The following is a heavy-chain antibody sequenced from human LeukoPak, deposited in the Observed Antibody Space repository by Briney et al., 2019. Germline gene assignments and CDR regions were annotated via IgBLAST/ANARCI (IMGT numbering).Heavy chain of an antibody. CDR1: GFIFNSYS. V-gene: IGHV3-48*02. CDR3: ARGYYFDY. Sequence: GGSLRLSCAASGFIFNSYSMNWVRQAPGKGLGWVSYISSSSNTIYYADSVKGRFTISRDNAKNSLYLQMNSLRDEDTAVYYCARGYYFDYWGQGTLVTVSS. J-gene: IGHJ4*02. CDR2: ISSSSNTI.